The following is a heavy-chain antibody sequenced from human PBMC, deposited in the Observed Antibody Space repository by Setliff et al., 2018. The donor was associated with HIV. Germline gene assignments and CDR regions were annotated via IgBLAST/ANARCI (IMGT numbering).Heavy chain of an antibody. V-gene: IGHV1-3*01. CDR2: INVGNGNI. D-gene: IGHD1-20*01. CDR3: ARGYYNSGNYFEY. Sequence: RASVKVSCKASGYTFTSYAMHWVRQAPGQRFEWMGWINVGNGNIRYSQKFQGRVAITRDTSASTAYMELSSLGSEDTAVYYCARGYYNSGNYFEYWGQGTLVTVSS. CDR1: GYTFTSYA. J-gene: IGHJ4*02.